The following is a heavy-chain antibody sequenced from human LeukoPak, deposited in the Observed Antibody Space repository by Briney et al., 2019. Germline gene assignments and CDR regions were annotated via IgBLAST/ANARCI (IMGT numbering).Heavy chain of an antibody. Sequence: GGSLRLSCAASGFTFSSTWMHWGRQVPGKGLVWVARIVSDGGSTTYAESVKGRFTISRDNAKNTLYLEMNSLRVEDTAVYYCARDWYHAIDYWGQGTLVTVSS. CDR3: ARDWYHAIDY. D-gene: IGHD2-2*01. CDR1: GFTFSSTW. J-gene: IGHJ4*02. CDR2: IVSDGGST. V-gene: IGHV3-74*03.